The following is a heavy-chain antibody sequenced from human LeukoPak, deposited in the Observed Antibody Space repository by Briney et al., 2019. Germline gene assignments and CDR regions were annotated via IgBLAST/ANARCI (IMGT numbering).Heavy chain of an antibody. CDR3: ARRGLGRPDY. Sequence: PSETLSLTCAVYGESFSGYYWSWLRQPPGKGLEWIGEITHRGSTNYNPSLKSRVTLSVDTSKKQFSLNLNSVTAADTAVYYCARRGLGRPDYWGQGTLVTVSS. V-gene: IGHV4-34*01. D-gene: IGHD3/OR15-3a*01. CDR1: GESFSGYY. CDR2: ITHRGST. J-gene: IGHJ4*02.